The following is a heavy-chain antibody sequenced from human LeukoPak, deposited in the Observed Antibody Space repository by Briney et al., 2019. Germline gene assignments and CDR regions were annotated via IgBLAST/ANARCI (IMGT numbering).Heavy chain of an antibody. CDR3: ARVEIYYDSSGYYGNYYFDY. CDR1: GGSISSGGYY. CDR2: IYYSGST. J-gene: IGHJ4*02. V-gene: IGHV4-31*03. D-gene: IGHD3-22*01. Sequence: SETLSLTCTVSGGSISSGGYYWSWIRQHPGKGLEWIGYIYYSGSTYYNPSLKSRVTISVDTSKNQFSLKLSSVTAAGTAVYYCARVEIYYDSSGYYGNYYFDYWGQGTLVTVFS.